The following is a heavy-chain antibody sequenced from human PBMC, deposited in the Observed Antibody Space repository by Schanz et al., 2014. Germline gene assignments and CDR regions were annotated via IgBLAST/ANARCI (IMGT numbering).Heavy chain of an antibody. CDR2: ISASGGTT. Sequence: EVQLVESGGGLVQPGGSLRLSCVASGFTFSSYAMGWVRQAPGKGLEWVSAISASGGTTYYADSVKGRFTISRDNSKNTLFLQMNSLRAEDTAVYYCARDHTTESYYSAGPPIDYWGQGTLLTVSS. CDR3: ARDHTTESYYSAGPPIDY. V-gene: IGHV3-23*04. D-gene: IGHD1-26*01. J-gene: IGHJ4*02. CDR1: GFTFSSYA.